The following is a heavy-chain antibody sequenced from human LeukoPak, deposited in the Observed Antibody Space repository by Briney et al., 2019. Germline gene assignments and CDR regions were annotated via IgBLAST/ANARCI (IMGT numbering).Heavy chain of an antibody. CDR1: GFTFSNYG. Sequence: GGSLRLSCAASGFTFSNYGMHWVRPAPGKGLEWVAFIRYDGSIKYYAHSLKGRFTISRDNSKNTLHLQVNSLPAEDQAVYYCSKDTSTISVSGTCFDWWGQGSLLTVSS. V-gene: IGHV3-30*02. CDR3: SKDTSTISVSGTCFDW. D-gene: IGHD6-19*01. CDR2: IRYDGSIK. J-gene: IGHJ4*02.